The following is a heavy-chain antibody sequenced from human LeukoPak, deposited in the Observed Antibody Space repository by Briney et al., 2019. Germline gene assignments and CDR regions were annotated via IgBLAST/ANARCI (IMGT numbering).Heavy chain of an antibody. V-gene: IGHV3-48*01. CDR2: ISSSSSTI. Sequence: GGSLRLSCAASGFTFSSYSMNWVRQAPGKGLEWVSYISSSSSTIYYADSAKGRFTISRDNAKNSLYLQMNSLRAEDTAVYYCARGFWSGSNYWGQGTLVTVSS. J-gene: IGHJ4*02. CDR3: ARGFWSGSNY. CDR1: GFTFSSYS. D-gene: IGHD3-3*01.